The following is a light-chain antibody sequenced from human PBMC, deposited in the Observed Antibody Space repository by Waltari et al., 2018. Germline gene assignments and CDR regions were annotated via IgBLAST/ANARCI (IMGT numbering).Light chain of an antibody. J-gene: IGLJ2*01. CDR3: SSYSGSSTFAV. Sequence: HQHPAKAPQFLIYDVTTRPPGVSTGFSGSKSGNTASMTISGRQAEDEADYYCSSYSGSSTFAVFGGGTKLTVL. CDR2: DVT. V-gene: IGLV2-14*04.